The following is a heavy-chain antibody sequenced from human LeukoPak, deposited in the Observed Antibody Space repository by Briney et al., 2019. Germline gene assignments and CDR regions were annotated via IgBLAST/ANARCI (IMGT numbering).Heavy chain of an antibody. Sequence: GGSLRLSCAASGFTFSSYAMHWVRKAPGKGLEWVAVISYDGSNKYYADSVKGRFTISRDNSKNTLYLQMNSLRAEDTAVYYCARGSCSSTSCSPDYWGQGTLVTVSS. CDR3: ARGSCSSTSCSPDY. V-gene: IGHV3-30-3*01. CDR1: GFTFSSYA. J-gene: IGHJ4*02. D-gene: IGHD2-2*01. CDR2: ISYDGSNK.